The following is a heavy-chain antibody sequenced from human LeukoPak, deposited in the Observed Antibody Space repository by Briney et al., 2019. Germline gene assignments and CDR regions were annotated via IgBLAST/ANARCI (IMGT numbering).Heavy chain of an antibody. CDR1: GGSFSGYY. J-gene: IGHJ5*02. Sequence: SETLSLTCAVYGGSFSGYYWSWIRQPPGKGLEWIGEINHSGSTNYNPSLKSRVTISVDTSKNQFSLKLSSVTAADTAVYYCARGRLVTQSMVRGAARRLGWFDPWGQGTLVTVSS. CDR2: INHSGST. D-gene: IGHD3-10*01. V-gene: IGHV4-34*01. CDR3: ARGRLVTQSMVRGAARRLGWFDP.